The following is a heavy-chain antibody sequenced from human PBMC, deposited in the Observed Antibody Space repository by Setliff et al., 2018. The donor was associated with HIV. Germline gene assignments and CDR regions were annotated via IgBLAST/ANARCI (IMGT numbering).Heavy chain of an antibody. CDR3: AKVTSYYYYYMDV. Sequence: EGSLRLSCAASGFTFSSYAMSWVRQAPGKGLEWVSAISGSGGSTYYADSVKGRFTISRDNSKNTLYLQMNSLRAEDTAVYYCAKVTSYYYYYMDVWGKGTTVTVSS. CDR2: ISGSGGST. J-gene: IGHJ6*03. D-gene: IGHD4-4*01. CDR1: GFTFSSYA. V-gene: IGHV3-23*01.